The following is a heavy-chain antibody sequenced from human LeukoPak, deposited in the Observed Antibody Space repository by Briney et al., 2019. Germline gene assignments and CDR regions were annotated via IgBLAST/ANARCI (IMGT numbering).Heavy chain of an antibody. Sequence: GGSLRLSCAASGFTFSSYGMHWVRQAPGKGLEWVAFIRYDGSNKYYADSVKGRFTISRDNSKNTLYLQMNSLRAEDTAVYYCAKGSHAYSSSWFPTFDIWGQGTMVTVSS. J-gene: IGHJ3*02. CDR3: AKGSHAYSSSWFPTFDI. CDR1: GFTFSSYG. D-gene: IGHD6-13*01. CDR2: IRYDGSNK. V-gene: IGHV3-30*02.